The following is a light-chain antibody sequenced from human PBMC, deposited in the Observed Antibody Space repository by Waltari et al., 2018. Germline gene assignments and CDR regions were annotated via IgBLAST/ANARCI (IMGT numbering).Light chain of an antibody. CDR2: VNSDGTH. CDR3: QTWGTGVQWV. CDR1: SAFSSYA. V-gene: IGLV4-69*01. J-gene: IGLJ3*02. Sequence: QPVLTQSPSASASLGASVKLTCTLSSAFSSYAVLWHQQQPEKGPRYLMKVNSDGTHTKGDGIPDRFSGSSSGAERYLTLSSLQSDDEADYYCQTWGTGVQWVFGGGSKVTVL.